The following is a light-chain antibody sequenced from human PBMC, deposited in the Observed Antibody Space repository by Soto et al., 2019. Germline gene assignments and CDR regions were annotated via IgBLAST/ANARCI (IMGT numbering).Light chain of an antibody. CDR2: DVS. J-gene: IGKJ4*01. CDR1: QSLGTW. V-gene: IGKV1-5*01. CDR3: QQRFSYPLT. Sequence: DIEMTQSPSTLSASVGDRVIITCRASQSLGTWLAWYQQKPGKAPVLLIYDVSRLESGVPSRFSGRGSGTEFTLTISSLQPDDFATYYCQQRFSYPLTFGVGTKVEIK.